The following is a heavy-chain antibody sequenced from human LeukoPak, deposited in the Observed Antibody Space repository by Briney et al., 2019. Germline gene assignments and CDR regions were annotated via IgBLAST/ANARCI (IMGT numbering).Heavy chain of an antibody. V-gene: IGHV3-7*01. D-gene: IGHD6-19*01. CDR3: ARDRIAVAGTEFDY. Sequence: GGSLRLSCAASGFTFSSYWVSWVRQAPGKGLEWVANIKQDGSEKYYVDSVKGRFTISRDNAKNSLYLQMNSLRAEDTAVYYCARDRIAVAGTEFDYWGQGTLVTVSS. CDR2: IKQDGSEK. CDR1: GFTFSSYW. J-gene: IGHJ4*02.